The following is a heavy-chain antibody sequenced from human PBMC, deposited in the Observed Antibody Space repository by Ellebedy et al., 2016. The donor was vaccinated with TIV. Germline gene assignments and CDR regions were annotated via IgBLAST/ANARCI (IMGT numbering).Heavy chain of an antibody. V-gene: IGHV3-23*01. CDR2: ISADGTRT. CDR1: GFTFSSYA. CDR3: TKHRPSVSMDV. J-gene: IGHJ6*02. Sequence: PGGSLRLSCAASGFTFSSYAMGWVRQSPDRGLEWISAISADGTRTYYADSVKGRFIISRDNSRNTLYLQMSSLRAEDTAVYYSTKHRPSVSMDVWGQGTTVTVSS.